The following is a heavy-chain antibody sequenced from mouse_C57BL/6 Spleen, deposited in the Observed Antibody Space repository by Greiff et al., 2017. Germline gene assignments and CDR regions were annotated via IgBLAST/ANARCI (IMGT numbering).Heavy chain of an antibody. D-gene: IGHD1-1*01. J-gene: IGHJ2*01. CDR3: ARCETTVVATVDFDC. CDR2: IHPNSGST. Sequence: QVQLQQSGAELVKPGASVKLSCKASGYTFTSYWMHWVKQRPGQGLEWIGMIHPNSGSTNYNEKFKSKATLTVDKSSSTAYMQLSSLTSEDSAVYYSARCETTVVATVDFDCWGQGTTLTVSS. CDR1: GYTFTSYW. V-gene: IGHV1-64*01.